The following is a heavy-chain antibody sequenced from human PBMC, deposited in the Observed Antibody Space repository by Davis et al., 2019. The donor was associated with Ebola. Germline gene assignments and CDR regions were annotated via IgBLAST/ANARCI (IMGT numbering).Heavy chain of an antibody. D-gene: IGHD2-15*01. CDR3: ATSPFSESSPVVVY. J-gene: IGHJ4*02. V-gene: IGHV1-2*06. CDR1: GYTFTGYY. Sequence: ASVKVSCKASGYTFTGYYLHWVRQAPGQGLEWMGRINPGSGGTNYVQKFQGRVTMTRDTSIDTAYMELNRLRSDEPAVYYCATSPFSESSPVVVYWGQGTLVTVSP. CDR2: INPGSGGT.